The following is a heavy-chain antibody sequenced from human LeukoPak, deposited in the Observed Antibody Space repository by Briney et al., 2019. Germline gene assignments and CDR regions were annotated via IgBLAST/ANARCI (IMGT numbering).Heavy chain of an antibody. CDR1: GGTFSSYA. CDR3: AREMGYYDSSAHYYYAMDV. CDR2: IIPIFGTA. Sequence: SVKVSCKASGGTFSSYAISWVRQAPGQGLEWMGGIIPIFGTANYAQKLQGGVTMATDTSTSTAYMELRSLRSDDTAVYYCAREMGYYDSSAHYYYAMDVWGQGTTVTVSS. J-gene: IGHJ6*02. D-gene: IGHD3-22*01. V-gene: IGHV1-69*05.